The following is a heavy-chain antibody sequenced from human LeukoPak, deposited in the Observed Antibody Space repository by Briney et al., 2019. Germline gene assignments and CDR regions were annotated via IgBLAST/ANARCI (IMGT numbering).Heavy chain of an antibody. CDR2: INSDGSST. CDR1: GFTLRNYA. J-gene: IGHJ3*02. Sequence: PGGSLRLSCAASGFTLRNYAMSWVRQAPGKGLVWVSRINSDGSSTSYADSVKGRFTISRDNAKDTLYLQMTSLRAEDTAEYYCAKSLFTSATGTGRAFHIWGQGTMVTVSS. CDR3: AKSLFTSATGTGRAFHI. D-gene: IGHD1-1*01. V-gene: IGHV3-74*01.